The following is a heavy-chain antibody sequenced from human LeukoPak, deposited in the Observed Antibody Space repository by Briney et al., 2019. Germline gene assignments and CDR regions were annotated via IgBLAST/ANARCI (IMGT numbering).Heavy chain of an antibody. V-gene: IGHV1-2*02. CDR3: ARSTRRVYYYDSMPQPPPLGY. CDR1: GYTFTGYY. D-gene: IGHD3-22*01. Sequence: GASVKVSCKASGYTFTGYYMHWVRQAPGQGLEWMGWINPNSGGTNYAQKFQGRVTMTRDTSISTAYMELSRLRSDDTAVYYCARSTRRVYYYDSMPQPPPLGYWGQGTLVTVSS. CDR2: INPNSGGT. J-gene: IGHJ4*02.